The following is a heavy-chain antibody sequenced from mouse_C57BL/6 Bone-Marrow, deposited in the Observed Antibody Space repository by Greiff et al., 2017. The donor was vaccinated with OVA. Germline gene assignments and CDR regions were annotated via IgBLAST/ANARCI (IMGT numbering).Heavy chain of an antibody. Sequence: VESGEGLVKPGGSLKLSCAASGFTFSSYAMSWVRQTPEKRLEWVAYISSGGDYIYYADTVKGRFTISRDNARNTLYLQMSSLKSEDTAMYYCTREESNWSFDYWGQGTTLTVSS. D-gene: IGHD2-5*01. V-gene: IGHV5-9-1*02. J-gene: IGHJ2*01. CDR3: TREESNWSFDY. CDR1: GFTFSSYA. CDR2: ISSGGDYI.